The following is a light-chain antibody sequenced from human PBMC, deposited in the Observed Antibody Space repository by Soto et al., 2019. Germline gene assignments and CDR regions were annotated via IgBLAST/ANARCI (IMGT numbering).Light chain of an antibody. V-gene: IGKV3-11*01. Sequence: EIVLTQSPATLSLSPGERGTLSCRASESVTDYLAWYQQKPGQAPRLLVYDVSYRAAGIPTRFSGGGSGTDFTLTISNVEPEDFEVYYCQQRSDWPWTFGQGTKVDIX. CDR1: ESVTDY. J-gene: IGKJ1*01. CDR3: QQRSDWPWT. CDR2: DVS.